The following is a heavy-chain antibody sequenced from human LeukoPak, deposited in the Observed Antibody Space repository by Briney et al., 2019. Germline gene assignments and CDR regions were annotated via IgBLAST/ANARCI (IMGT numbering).Heavy chain of an antibody. CDR3: ARGVTFRGYYDFWSGYCPFDP. CDR1: GYTFTSYD. J-gene: IGHJ5*02. V-gene: IGHV1-8*01. D-gene: IGHD3-3*01. CDR2: MNPNSGNT. Sequence: GASVKVSCRASGYTFTSYDINWVRQATGQGLEWMGWMNPNSGNTGYAQKFQGRVTMTRNTSISTAYMELSSLRSEDTAVYYCARGVTFRGYYDFWSGYCPFDPWGQGTLVTVSS.